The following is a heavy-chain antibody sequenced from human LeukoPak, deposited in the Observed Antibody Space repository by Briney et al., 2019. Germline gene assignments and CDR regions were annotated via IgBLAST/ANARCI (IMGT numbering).Heavy chain of an antibody. Sequence: GGSLRLSCAASGFTFSNYNMNWVRQAPGKGLEWVSSISSSSTYIYYADSVKGRFTISRDNAKNSLYLQMNSLRAEDTAVYYCAKDSAKKYDDYWGQGTLVTVSS. D-gene: IGHD2/OR15-2a*01. V-gene: IGHV3-21*04. J-gene: IGHJ4*02. CDR1: GFTFSNYN. CDR3: AKDSAKKYDDY. CDR2: ISSSSTYI.